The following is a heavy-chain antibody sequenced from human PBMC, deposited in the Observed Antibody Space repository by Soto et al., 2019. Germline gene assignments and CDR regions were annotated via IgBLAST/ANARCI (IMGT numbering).Heavy chain of an antibody. V-gene: IGHV1-69*12. CDR2: IIPIFGTA. D-gene: IGHD6-13*01. CDR3: ARVRAAAGRYYYGMDV. Sequence: QVQLVQSGAEVKKPGSSVKVSCKASGGTFSSYAISWVRQAPGQGLEWMGGIIPIFGTANYAQKFQGRVTITADEATSTAYMELSSLRCEDKAVYYCARVRAAAGRYYYGMDVWGQGTTVTVSS. J-gene: IGHJ6*02. CDR1: GGTFSSYA.